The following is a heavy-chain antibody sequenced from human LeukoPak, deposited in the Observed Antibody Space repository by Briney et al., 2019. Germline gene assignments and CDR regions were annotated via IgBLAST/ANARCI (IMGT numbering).Heavy chain of an antibody. J-gene: IGHJ4*02. CDR2: MSDDGSEK. D-gene: IGHD2-15*01. V-gene: IGHV3-30-3*01. CDR1: GFTLSRFA. Sequence: PSGGSLRLSCTASGFTLSRFAMHWVRQAPGKGLEWLGHMSDDGSEKHYVDSVRGRFTISRDPSKNTLYLEMTSLRTEDTAVYYCAREADSGYYRTVDYWGQGTMVTVS. CDR3: AREADSGYYRTVDY.